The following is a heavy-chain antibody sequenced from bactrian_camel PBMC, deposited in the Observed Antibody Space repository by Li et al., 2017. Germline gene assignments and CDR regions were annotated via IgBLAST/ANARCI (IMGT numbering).Heavy chain of an antibody. CDR2: IGSDSTI. CDR1: TFTGSSYC. J-gene: IGHJ4*01. CDR3: AADRSLVCFDRGYEWHY. Sequence: HVQLVESGGDSAQAGGSLRLSCDTSTFTGSSYCMAWFHQPRDIRGGVAAIGSDSTITYADTVKGRFTISLDGAVNTLYLRMNSLKPEDTAMYYCAADRSLVCFDRGYEWHYYGQGTQVTVS. D-gene: IGHD3*01. V-gene: IGHV3S1*01.